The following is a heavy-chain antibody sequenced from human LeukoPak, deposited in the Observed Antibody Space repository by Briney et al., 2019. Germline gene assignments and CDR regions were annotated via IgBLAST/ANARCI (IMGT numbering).Heavy chain of an antibody. CDR2: TYYRSKWYN. V-gene: IGHV6-1*01. D-gene: IGHD6-19*01. CDR3: ARVVYSSGWYSTRGAFDI. Sequence: SQTLSLTCAISGDSVSSNSAAWNWIRQSPSRGLEWLGRTYYRSKWYNDYAVSVKGRITINPDTSKNQFSLQLNSVTPEDTAVYYCARVVYSSGWYSTRGAFDIWGQGTMVTVSS. J-gene: IGHJ3*02. CDR1: GDSVSSNSAA.